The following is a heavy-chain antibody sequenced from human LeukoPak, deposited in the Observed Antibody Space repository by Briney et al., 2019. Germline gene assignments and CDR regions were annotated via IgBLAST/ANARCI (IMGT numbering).Heavy chain of an antibody. V-gene: IGHV3-23*01. CDR1: RFSFSTYA. Sequence: PGGSLRLSCAASRFSFSTYAMTWVRQAPGMGLEWVSAISGSGDNTYYADSVKGRFTISRDNSKNPLYLQMNSLRAEDTAVYYCAKSFQQLLLWFGELSVWGQGTLVTVSS. CDR2: ISGSGDNT. D-gene: IGHD3-10*01. CDR3: AKSFQQLLLWFGELSV. J-gene: IGHJ4*02.